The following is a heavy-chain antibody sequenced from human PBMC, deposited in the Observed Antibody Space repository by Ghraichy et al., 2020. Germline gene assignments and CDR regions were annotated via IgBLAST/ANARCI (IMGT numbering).Heavy chain of an antibody. CDR1: GFTFSSYA. Sequence: GGSLRLSCAASGFTFSSYAMHWVRQAPGKGLEWVAVISYDGSNKYYADSVKGRFTISRDNSKNTLYLQMNSLRAEDTAVYYCASLTTVTTLDMDVWGKGTTVTVS. CDR3: ASLTTVTTLDMDV. CDR2: ISYDGSNK. V-gene: IGHV3-30*04. D-gene: IGHD4-11*01. J-gene: IGHJ6*03.